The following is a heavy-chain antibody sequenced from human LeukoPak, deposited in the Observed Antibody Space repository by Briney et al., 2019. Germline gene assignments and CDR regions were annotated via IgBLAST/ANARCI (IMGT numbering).Heavy chain of an antibody. V-gene: IGHV1-18*01. CDR1: GYTFTSYG. J-gene: IGHJ4*02. CDR3: ARDRLPYRDGYNNIDY. Sequence: ASVKVSCKASGYTFTSYGISWVRQAPGQGLEWMGWISAYNGNTNYAQKLQGRVTMTTDTSTSTAYMELRSLRSDDTAVYYCARDRLPYRDGYNNIDYGGQGTLVTVSS. CDR2: ISAYNGNT. D-gene: IGHD5-24*01.